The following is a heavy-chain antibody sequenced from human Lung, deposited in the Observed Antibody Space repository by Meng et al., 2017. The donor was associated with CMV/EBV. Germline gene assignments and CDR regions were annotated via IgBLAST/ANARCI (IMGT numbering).Heavy chain of an antibody. CDR3: ARGSGFLEPPQN. Sequence: SETXSLXXTVSGGSVSSGSYYWSWIRQPPGKGLEWIGYIYYSGSTNYNPSLKSRVTISVDTSKNQFSLKLSSVTAADTAVYYCARGSGFLEPPQNWGQGTXVTVSS. J-gene: IGHJ4*02. D-gene: IGHD3-3*01. V-gene: IGHV4-61*01. CDR1: GGSVSSGSYY. CDR2: IYYSGST.